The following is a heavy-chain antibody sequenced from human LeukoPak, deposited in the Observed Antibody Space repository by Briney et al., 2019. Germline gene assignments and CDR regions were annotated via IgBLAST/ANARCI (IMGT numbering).Heavy chain of an antibody. D-gene: IGHD1-26*01. J-gene: IGHJ4*02. CDR2: INTSGST. Sequence: PSETQSLTCTVSGGSISSGGYYWSWIRQPAGKGLEWIGRINTSGSTNYNPSLKSRVTMSVDTSKNQFSLKLSSVTAADTAVYYCAREPGEHVGASDYWGQGTLVTVSS. CDR1: GGSISSGGYY. V-gene: IGHV4-61*02. CDR3: AREPGEHVGASDY.